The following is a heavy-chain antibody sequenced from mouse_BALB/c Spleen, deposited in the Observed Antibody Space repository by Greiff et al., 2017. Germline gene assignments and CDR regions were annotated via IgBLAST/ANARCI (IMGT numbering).Heavy chain of an antibody. V-gene: IGHV3-2*02. CDR3: ARSDYKSHYWYLDV. CDR2: ISYSGST. J-gene: IGHJ1*01. CDR1: GYSITSDYA. Sequence: EVKLQESGPGLVKPSPSLSLSCTATGYSITSDYAWNWIRQLPGNQLEWMGYISYSGSTSYNPSLKSRTSITRDTSTNQSFLQLNSVTTEDTATYYCARSDYKSHYWYLDVWGAGTTVTVSS. D-gene: IGHD2-12*01.